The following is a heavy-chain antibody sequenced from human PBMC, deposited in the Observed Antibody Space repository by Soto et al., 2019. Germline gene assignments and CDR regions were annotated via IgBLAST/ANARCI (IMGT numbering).Heavy chain of an antibody. CDR2: TYTGGNS. V-gene: IGHV3-53*02. CDR1: GLSVSDKY. D-gene: IGHD3-10*01. CDR3: AREGYSYGLDF. J-gene: IGHJ4*02. Sequence: EVQLVQTGGGLIKPGGSLSLSCAASGLSVSDKYMSWVRQAPGKGLEWVSLTYTGGNSYFADFVKGRFIASRDISKNTLFLHMNSLAAEDTAVYYCAREGYSYGLDFWGQGSLVTVSS.